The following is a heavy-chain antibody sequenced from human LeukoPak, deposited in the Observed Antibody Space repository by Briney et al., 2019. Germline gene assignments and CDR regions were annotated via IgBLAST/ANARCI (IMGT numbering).Heavy chain of an antibody. CDR2: IYDSGTT. Sequence: PSETLSLTCTVSGGSVSSGSYYWSWIRQPPGKGPEWIGYIYDSGTTNYNPSLKSRVTISIDTSKNQFSLKLSSVTPADTAVYYCARAPFGFGELFPLVWGQGLLVTVSS. CDR1: GGSVSSGSYY. D-gene: IGHD3-10*01. V-gene: IGHV4-61*01. J-gene: IGHJ4*02. CDR3: ARAPFGFGELFPLV.